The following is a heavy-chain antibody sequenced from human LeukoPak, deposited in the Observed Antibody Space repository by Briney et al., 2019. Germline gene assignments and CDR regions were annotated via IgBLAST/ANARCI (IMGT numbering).Heavy chain of an antibody. Sequence: SETLSLTCAVYGGSFSGYYWSWIRQPPGKGLEWIGEINHSGSTNYNPSLKSRVTISVDTSKNQFSLKLGSVTAADTAVYYCARGFGGNSQHWGQGTLVTVSS. D-gene: IGHD4-23*01. CDR3: ARGFGGNSQH. V-gene: IGHV4-34*01. J-gene: IGHJ1*01. CDR1: GGSFSGYY. CDR2: INHSGST.